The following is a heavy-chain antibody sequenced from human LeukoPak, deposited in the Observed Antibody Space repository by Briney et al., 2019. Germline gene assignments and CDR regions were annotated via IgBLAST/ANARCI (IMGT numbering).Heavy chain of an antibody. J-gene: IGHJ5*02. V-gene: IGHV4-39*07. Sequence: SETLSLTCTVSGGSISSSSYYWGWIRQPPGKGLEWIGTMYYSGSTYYNPSLKSRVTMSVDTSKNQFSLKLSSVTAADTAVYYCARDLFGSGSYGAWFDPWGQGTLVTVSS. CDR2: MYYSGST. D-gene: IGHD3-10*01. CDR3: ARDLFGSGSYGAWFDP. CDR1: GGSISSSSYY.